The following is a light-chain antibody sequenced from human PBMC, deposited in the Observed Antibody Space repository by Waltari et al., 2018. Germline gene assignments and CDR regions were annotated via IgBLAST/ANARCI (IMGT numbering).Light chain of an antibody. CDR3: SSYAGSSKGV. Sequence: QSALTQPASVSGSPGQSITISCTGTSSDVGNYNRVSWYQQHPGKAPKLVIYAVSTRPSGVSDRFSGSKHCDMAYLTISCLRPEDEAEYFRSSYAGSSKGVFGGGTKVTVL. CDR2: AVS. V-gene: IGLV2-23*02. J-gene: IGLJ2*01. CDR1: SSDVGNYNR.